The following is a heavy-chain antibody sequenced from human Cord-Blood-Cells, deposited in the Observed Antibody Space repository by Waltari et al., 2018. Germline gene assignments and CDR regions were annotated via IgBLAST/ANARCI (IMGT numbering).Heavy chain of an antibody. CDR3: ARDPRYGDYSDY. CDR1: GGTFSSYA. J-gene: IGHJ4*02. CDR2: NVPIFGTE. V-gene: IGHV1-69*06. Sequence: QVQLVQSGAEVKKPGSSVKVSCKASGGTFSSYAISWVRRAPGQGLEWMGGNVPIFGTENYAQKFQGRVTITADKSTSTAYMELSSLRSEDTAVYYCARDPRYGDYSDYWGQGTLVTVSS. D-gene: IGHD4-17*01.